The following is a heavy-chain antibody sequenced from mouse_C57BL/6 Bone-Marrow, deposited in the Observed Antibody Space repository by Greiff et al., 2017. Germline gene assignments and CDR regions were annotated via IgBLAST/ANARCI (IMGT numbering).Heavy chain of an antibody. V-gene: IGHV14-2*01. J-gene: IGHJ2*01. CDR2: IDPEDGET. CDR3: TRSLIYYGTNY. Sequence: EVQLQQSGAELVKPGASVKLSCTASGFNIKHYYIHWVKQRTEQGLEWIGRIDPEDGETKYAPKFQDKATITADTSSNTAYLQLSSLTSEDTAVYYCTRSLIYYGTNYWGQGTTLTVSS. D-gene: IGHD1-1*01. CDR1: GFNIKHYY.